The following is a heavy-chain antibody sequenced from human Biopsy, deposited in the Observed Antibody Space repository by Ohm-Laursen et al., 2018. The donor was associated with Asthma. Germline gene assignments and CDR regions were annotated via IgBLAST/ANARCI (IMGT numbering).Heavy chain of an antibody. CDR1: GFTFTTYG. Sequence: SLRLSCAASGFTFTTYGMHWVRQAPGRGLEWVGVIWFDGSKKYYADSVKGRFTISRDNSKKMLYLQMNSLTAEDTAVYYCAREDVAGTHIEDWGQGTLVTVSS. CDR3: AREDVAGTHIED. D-gene: IGHD6-19*01. V-gene: IGHV3-33*01. CDR2: IWFDGSKK. J-gene: IGHJ4*02.